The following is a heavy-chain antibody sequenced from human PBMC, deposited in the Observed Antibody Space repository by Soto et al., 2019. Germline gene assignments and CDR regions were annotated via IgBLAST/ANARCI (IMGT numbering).Heavy chain of an antibody. CDR2: IWYDGSNK. Sequence: GGSLRLSCAASGFTFSSYGMHWVRQAPGKGLEWVAVIWYDGSNKYYADSVKGRFTISRDNSKNTLYLQMNSLRAEDTAVYYCARDTLGEQLWLTLATDYWGQGTLVTVSS. CDR1: GFTFSSYG. CDR3: ARDTLGEQLWLTLATDY. J-gene: IGHJ4*02. V-gene: IGHV3-33*01. D-gene: IGHD5-18*01.